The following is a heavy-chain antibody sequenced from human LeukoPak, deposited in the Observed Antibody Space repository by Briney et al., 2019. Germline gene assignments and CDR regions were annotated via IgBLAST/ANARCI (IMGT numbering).Heavy chain of an antibody. CDR2: MNPNSGNT. D-gene: IGHD3-16*02. CDR3: ARALGELSFGVDY. Sequence: ASVKVSCKASGYTFTSYDINWVRQATGQGLEWMGWMNPNSGNTGYAQKFHGRVTMTRNTSISTAYMELRRLGSEDTAVYYCARALGELSFGVDYWGQGTLVTVSS. CDR1: GYTFTSYD. V-gene: IGHV1-8*01. J-gene: IGHJ4*02.